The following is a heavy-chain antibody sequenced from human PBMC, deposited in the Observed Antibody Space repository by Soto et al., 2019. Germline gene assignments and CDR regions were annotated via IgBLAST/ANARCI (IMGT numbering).Heavy chain of an antibody. CDR3: ARGWLSMVREAHNNWFDP. Sequence: QVQLQESGPGLVKPSQTLSLTCTVSGGSISSGGYYWSWIRQHPGKGLEWIGYIYYSGSTYYNPSLKSRVTMSVDASKNEFSLKLSSLTAADRAVYDCARGWLSMVREAHNNWFDPWGDVTLVTVSS. J-gene: IGHJ5*02. CDR2: IYYSGST. D-gene: IGHD3-10*01. CDR1: GGSISSGGYY. V-gene: IGHV4-31*03.